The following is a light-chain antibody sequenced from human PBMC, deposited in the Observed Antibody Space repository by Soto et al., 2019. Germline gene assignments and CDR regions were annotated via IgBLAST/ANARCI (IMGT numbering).Light chain of an antibody. V-gene: IGLV2-14*01. J-gene: IGLJ1*01. CDR2: EVS. CDR3: SSYTRSTTYV. CDR1: SSDVGAYNY. Sequence: QSALTQPASVSGSPGQSITISCTGTSSDVGAYNYVSWYQQHPGKAPKLMIYEVSNRPSGVSDRFYGTKSGNTASLTISGRQAEDESDYYCSSYTRSTTYVCGTGTKVTVL.